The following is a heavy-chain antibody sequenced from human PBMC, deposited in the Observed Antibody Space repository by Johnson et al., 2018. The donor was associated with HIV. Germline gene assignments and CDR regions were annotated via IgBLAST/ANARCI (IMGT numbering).Heavy chain of an antibody. CDR3: ARDAVTVVRGVIYGWVVFDI. CDR1: GFTFDDYA. CDR2: IKEDGSEK. D-gene: IGHD3-10*01. Sequence: VQLVESGGGLVTPGWSLRLSCAASGFTFDDYAMHWVRQAPGKGLEWVANIKEDGSEKYYVDSVKGRFTISRDNAKNSLYLQMNSLRAEDTAVYFCARDAVTVVRGVIYGWVVFDIWGQGTMVTVSS. J-gene: IGHJ3*02. V-gene: IGHV3-7*01.